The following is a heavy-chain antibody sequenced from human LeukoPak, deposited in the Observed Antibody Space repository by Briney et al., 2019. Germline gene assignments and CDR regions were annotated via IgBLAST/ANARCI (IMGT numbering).Heavy chain of an antibody. V-gene: IGHV1-18*01. J-gene: IGHJ6*02. D-gene: IGHD6-13*01. Sequence: ASVKVSCKASGYTFTSYGINWVRQAPGQGLEWMGRISVYNGNTKYAQKVQGRVTMTTDTSTSTAYMELRSLRSDDTAVYYCARRQPVYSGSWTYYGMDVWGQGTTVTVSS. CDR2: ISVYNGNT. CDR3: ARRQPVYSGSWTYYGMDV. CDR1: GYTFTSYG.